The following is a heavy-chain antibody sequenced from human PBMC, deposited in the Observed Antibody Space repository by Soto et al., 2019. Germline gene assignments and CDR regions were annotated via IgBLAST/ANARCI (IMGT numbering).Heavy chain of an antibody. CDR3: ATGPPYYDSSGYYPDY. Sequence: GASVKVSCKVSGYTLTELSMHWVRQAPGKGLEWMGGFDPEDGETIYAQKFQGRVTMTEDTSTDTAYMELSSLRSEDTAVYYCATGPPYYDSSGYYPDYWGQGTLVTVS. V-gene: IGHV1-24*01. D-gene: IGHD3-22*01. J-gene: IGHJ4*02. CDR2: FDPEDGET. CDR1: GYTLTELS.